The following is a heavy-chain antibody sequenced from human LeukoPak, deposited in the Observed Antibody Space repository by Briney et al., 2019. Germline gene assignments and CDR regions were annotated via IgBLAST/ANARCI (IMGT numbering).Heavy chain of an antibody. V-gene: IGHV4-39*01. D-gene: IGHD6-19*01. CDR1: GFTFSSYE. Sequence: GSLRLSCAASGFTFSSYEMNWVRQAPGKGLEWIGSMYNVGSTYYNPSLKSRVTISGDSSKNQFSLKLTSVTVADTAVYYCARHGPWGSGWYDYWGLGTLVTVSS. J-gene: IGHJ4*02. CDR2: MYNVGST. CDR3: ARHGPWGSGWYDY.